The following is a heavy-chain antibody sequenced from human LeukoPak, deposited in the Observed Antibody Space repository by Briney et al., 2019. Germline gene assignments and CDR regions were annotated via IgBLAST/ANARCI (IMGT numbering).Heavy chain of an antibody. D-gene: IGHD2/OR15-2a*01. J-gene: IGHJ4*02. V-gene: IGHV4-34*01. CDR3: ARGVSFVY. Sequence: SETLSLTCAVYGGSFSGYYWSWIRQPPGKGLEWIEEINHSGSTNYNPSLKSRVTISVDTSKNQFSLKLSSVTAADTAVYYCARGVSFVYWGQGTLVTVSS. CDR2: INHSGST. CDR1: GGSFSGYY.